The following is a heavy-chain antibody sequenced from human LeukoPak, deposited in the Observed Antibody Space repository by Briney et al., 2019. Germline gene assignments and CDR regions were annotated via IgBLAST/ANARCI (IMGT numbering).Heavy chain of an antibody. CDR2: IYHSGST. V-gene: IGHV4-61*02. D-gene: IGHD6-13*01. CDR1: GGSISSGSYY. Sequence: SQTLSLTCTVSGGSISSGSYYWSWIRQPAGKGLEWIGSIYHSGSTYYNPSLKSRVTISVDTSKNQFSLKLSSVTAADTAVYYCARAQSIAAAGRWGQGTLVTVSS. CDR3: ARAQSIAAAGR. J-gene: IGHJ4*02.